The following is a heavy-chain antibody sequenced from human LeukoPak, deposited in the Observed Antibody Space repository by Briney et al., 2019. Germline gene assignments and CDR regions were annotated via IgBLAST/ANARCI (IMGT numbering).Heavy chain of an antibody. D-gene: IGHD3-3*01. V-gene: IGHV3-11*01. J-gene: IGHJ4*02. CDR3: AREEWSAKKFDY. Sequence: GGSLRLSCVVSGVTFSDSYMSWIRQAPGRGLEWISYISTIGATYYADSVKDRFTISRDNAKNSLYLQMDSLRAEDTAVYYCAREEWSAKKFDYWGQGTLVTVSS. CDR2: ISTIGAT. CDR1: GVTFSDSY.